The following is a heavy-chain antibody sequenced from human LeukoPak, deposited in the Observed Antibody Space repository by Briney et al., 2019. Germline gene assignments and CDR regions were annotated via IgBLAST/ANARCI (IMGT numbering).Heavy chain of an antibody. D-gene: IGHD4-17*01. J-gene: IGHJ4*02. CDR1: GFTVSSSD. V-gene: IGHV3-53*01. CDR2: IYSGGST. Sequence: GGSLRLSCAASGFTVSSSDMSWVRQAPGKGLEWVSVIYSGGSTYCADSVKGRFTISRDNSKNTLYLQMNSLRAEDTAVYYCARDADYGVYDYWGQGTLVTVSS. CDR3: ARDADYGVYDY.